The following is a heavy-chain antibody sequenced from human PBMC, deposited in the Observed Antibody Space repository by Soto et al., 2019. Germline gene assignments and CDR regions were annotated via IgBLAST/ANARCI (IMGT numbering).Heavy chain of an antibody. J-gene: IGHJ5*02. D-gene: IGHD3-16*02. Sequence: SETLSLTCTVSGGSISSGDYYWSWIRQPPGKGLEWIGYIYYSGSTYYNPSLKSRVTISVDTSKNQFSLKLSSVTAADTDVYYCARDMLSPLQHEVVAYPWGQGTLVTVSS. CDR1: GGSISSGDYY. CDR3: ARDMLSPLQHEVVAYP. CDR2: IYYSGST. V-gene: IGHV4-30-4*01.